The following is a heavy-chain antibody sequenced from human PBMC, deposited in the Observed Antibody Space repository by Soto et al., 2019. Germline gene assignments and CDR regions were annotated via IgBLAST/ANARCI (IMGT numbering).Heavy chain of an antibody. Sequence: ASVKVSCKASGYTFTSYYMHWVRQAPRQGLEWMGIINPSGDSTRYAQKFQGRVTMTRDTSTSTAYMELSSLRSEDTAVYYCARVSAGPHYYDSNGYFDYWGQGTLVTVS. V-gene: IGHV1-46*03. J-gene: IGHJ4*02. CDR1: GYTFTSYY. D-gene: IGHD3-22*01. CDR3: ARVSAGPHYYDSNGYFDY. CDR2: INPSGDST.